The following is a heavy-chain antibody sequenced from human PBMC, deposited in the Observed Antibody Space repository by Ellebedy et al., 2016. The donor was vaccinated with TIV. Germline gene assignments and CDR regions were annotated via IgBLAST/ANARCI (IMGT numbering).Heavy chain of an antibody. CDR1: GYTFTSYG. CDR3: ASSPSSPSWLRGPQVY. J-gene: IGHJ4*02. Sequence: ASVKVSXXASGYTFTSYGISWVRQAPGQGLEWMGWISAYNGNTNYAQKLQGRVTMTTDTSTSTAYMELRSLRSDDTAVYYCASSPSSPSWLRGPQVYWGQGTLVTVSS. D-gene: IGHD5-12*01. CDR2: ISAYNGNT. V-gene: IGHV1-18*01.